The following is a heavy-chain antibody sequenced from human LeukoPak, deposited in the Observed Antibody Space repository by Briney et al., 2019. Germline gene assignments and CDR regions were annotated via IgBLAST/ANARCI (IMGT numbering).Heavy chain of an antibody. Sequence: GGSLRLSCAASGFTFSSYWMSWVRQAPGKGLEWVANIKQDGSEKYYVDSVKGRFTISRDNAENSLYLQMNSLRAEDTAVYYCARDTGYSSSWSPIYYYYYGMDVWGQGTTVTVSS. J-gene: IGHJ6*02. V-gene: IGHV3-7*01. D-gene: IGHD6-13*01. CDR3: ARDTGYSSSWSPIYYYYYGMDV. CDR1: GFTFSSYW. CDR2: IKQDGSEK.